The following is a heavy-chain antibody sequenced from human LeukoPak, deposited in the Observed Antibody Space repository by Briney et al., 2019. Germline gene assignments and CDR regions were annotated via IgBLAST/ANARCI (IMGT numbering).Heavy chain of an antibody. CDR3: ARGRVGPDAFDI. CDR1: DGSISSGGYY. J-gene: IGHJ3*02. CDR2: IYYSGST. D-gene: IGHD1-26*01. Sequence: SETLSLTCTVSDGSISSGGYYWSWIRQHPGKGLEWIGYIYYSGSTYYNPSLKSRVTISVDTSKNQLSLKLSSVTAADTAVYYCARGRVGPDAFDIWGQGTMVTVSS. V-gene: IGHV4-31*03.